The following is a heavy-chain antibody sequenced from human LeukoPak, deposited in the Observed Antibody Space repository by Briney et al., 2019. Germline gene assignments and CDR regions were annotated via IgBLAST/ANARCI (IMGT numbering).Heavy chain of an antibody. CDR2: ISGSGGST. V-gene: IGHV3-23*01. Sequence: GGSLRLSCAASGFTFSSSAMSWVRQAPGKGLECVSVISGSGGSTYYADSVKGRFTISRDNSKRTLYLQMNSLRAEDTAVYYCAKGGSGWYVGLFDYWGQGTLVTVSS. D-gene: IGHD6-19*01. J-gene: IGHJ4*02. CDR1: GFTFSSSA. CDR3: AKGGSGWYVGLFDY.